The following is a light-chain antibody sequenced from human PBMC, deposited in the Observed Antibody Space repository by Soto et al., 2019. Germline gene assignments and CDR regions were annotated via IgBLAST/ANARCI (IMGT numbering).Light chain of an antibody. V-gene: IGKV1-5*01. CDR3: QQYNDYPSA. Sequence: DIHVTQSPSTLSASVGARVIIACRASQTADKWVAWYQQKPGKAPNVLIYDASRLESGVPARFSGSGSGTLFTLTISNLQPDDFATYYCQQYNDYPSAFGQGTK. J-gene: IGKJ2*01. CDR1: QTADKW. CDR2: DAS.